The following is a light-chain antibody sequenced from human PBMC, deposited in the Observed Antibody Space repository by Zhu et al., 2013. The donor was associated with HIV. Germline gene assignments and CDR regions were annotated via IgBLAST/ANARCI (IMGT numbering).Light chain of an antibody. V-gene: IGLV2-14*01. CDR3: SSYTSSSTLEV. CDR2: DVS. J-gene: IGLJ3*02. Sequence: QSALTQPASVSGSPGQSITISCTGTRSDVGGYNYVSWYQQHPGKAPKLMIYDVSKRPSGVSNRFSVSKSGNTASLTISGLQAEDEADYYCSSYTSSSTLEVFGGGTKVTVL. CDR1: RSDVGGYNY.